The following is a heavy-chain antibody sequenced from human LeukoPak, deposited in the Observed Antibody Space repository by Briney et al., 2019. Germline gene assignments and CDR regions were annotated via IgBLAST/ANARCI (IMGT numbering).Heavy chain of an antibody. V-gene: IGHV4-59*08. J-gene: IGHJ3*02. CDR1: GGSISSYY. D-gene: IGHD4-17*01. CDR3: AITTVTARGAFDI. Sequence: SETLSLTCTVSGGSISSYYWSWIRQPPGKGLEWIGYIYYSGSTNYNPSLKSRVTISVDTSKNQFSLKLSSVTAADTAVYYCAITTVTARGAFDIWGQGTMVTVSS. CDR2: IYYSGST.